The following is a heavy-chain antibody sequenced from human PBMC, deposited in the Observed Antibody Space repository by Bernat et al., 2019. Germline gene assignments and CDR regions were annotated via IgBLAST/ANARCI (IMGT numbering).Heavy chain of an antibody. CDR1: GYTFTSYG. Sequence: QVQLVQSGAEVKKPGASVKVSCKASGYTFTSYGISWVRQAPGQGLEWMGWISAYNGNTNYAQKLQGRVTMTRNTSISTAYMELSSLRSEDTAVYYCASGPYLVRCDYWGQGTLVTVSS. V-gene: IGHV1-18*01. CDR2: ISAYNGNT. J-gene: IGHJ4*02. D-gene: IGHD6-6*01. CDR3: ASGPYLVRCDY.